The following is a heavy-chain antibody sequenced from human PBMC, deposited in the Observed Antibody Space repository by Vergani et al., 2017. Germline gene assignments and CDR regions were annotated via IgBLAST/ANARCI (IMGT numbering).Heavy chain of an antibody. CDR3: ARHEVVVKYFDY. CDR1: VYSITSGYN. V-gene: IGHV4-38-2*01. Sequence: QVQLQESRPGLVKPSETLSLTCAVSVYSITSGYNWGWIRQPPGKGLEWIGCIYHSGSTYYNPSLKSRVTISVDTSKNQFSLKRSSVTAADTAVYYCARHEVVVKYFDYWSQGTLVTVSS. D-gene: IGHD2-15*01. J-gene: IGHJ4*02. CDR2: IYHSGST.